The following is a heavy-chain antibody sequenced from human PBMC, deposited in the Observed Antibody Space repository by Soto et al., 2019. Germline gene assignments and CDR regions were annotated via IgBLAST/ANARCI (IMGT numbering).Heavy chain of an antibody. CDR3: ARGFDLQYGMDV. CDR1: GFTLTIYS. V-gene: IGHV3-48*02. Sequence: EVQLVESGGGLIQRGGSLRLSCAASGFTLTIYSLNWVRQAPRKGLEWLSYLSGSSDIIYYADSVKGRFTISRDNAKNSLYLQMNSLRDEDTAVYFCARGFDLQYGMDVWGQGTTVTVSS. D-gene: IGHD3-10*01. CDR2: LSGSSDII. J-gene: IGHJ6*02.